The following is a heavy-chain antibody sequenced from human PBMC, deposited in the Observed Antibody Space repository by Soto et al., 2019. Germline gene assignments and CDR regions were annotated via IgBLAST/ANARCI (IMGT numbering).Heavy chain of an antibody. D-gene: IGHD6-19*01. V-gene: IGHV1-3*01. Sequence: ASVKVSCKASGYTFTSYAMHWVRQAPGQRLEWMGWINAGNGNTKYSQKFQGRVTITRDTSASTAYMELSSLRSEDTAVYYCARVGVIKQWLRWFAPWGQGTLVTVS. CDR3: ARVGVIKQWLRWFAP. J-gene: IGHJ5*02. CDR2: INAGNGNT. CDR1: GYTFTSYA.